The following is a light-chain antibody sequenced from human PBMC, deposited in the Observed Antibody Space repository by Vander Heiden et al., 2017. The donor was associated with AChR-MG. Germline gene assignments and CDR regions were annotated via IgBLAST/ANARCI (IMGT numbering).Light chain of an antibody. CDR3: QQYYVTPPT. Sequence: DIHMTQSPSSLSASVGDRVTLTSRAIQDIRNALAWYQQKPGKAPALLLYATSRLQSGVPSRFSGGGSGTDFTLTISSLQPEDFATYVCQQYYVTPPTFGQGTKLEIK. CDR2: ATS. J-gene: IGKJ1*01. CDR1: QDIRNA. V-gene: IGKV1-NL1*01.